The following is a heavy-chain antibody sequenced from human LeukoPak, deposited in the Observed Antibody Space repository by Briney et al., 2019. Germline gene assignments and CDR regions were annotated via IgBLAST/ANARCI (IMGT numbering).Heavy chain of an antibody. D-gene: IGHD4-17*01. J-gene: IGHJ4*02. Sequence: ASVKVPCEASGYTLTSYGINWMRQAPGQGLEWMGWISTQSGNTNYAQKVQGRLTLTTDRSTNTAYMVLRSLRSDDTAVYYCARGAYGDKWGQGTMVTVSS. CDR3: ARGAYGDK. V-gene: IGHV1-18*01. CDR2: ISTQSGNT. CDR1: GYTLTSYG.